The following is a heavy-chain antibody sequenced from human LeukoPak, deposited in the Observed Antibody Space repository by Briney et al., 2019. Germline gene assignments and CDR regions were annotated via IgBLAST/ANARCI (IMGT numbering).Heavy chain of an antibody. CDR3: ARHSGYSSSWFLLAFGY. CDR1: GGSISSYY. Sequence: PSETLSLTCTVSGGSISSYYWSWIRQPPGKGLEWIGYIYYSGSTNYNPSLKSRVTISVDTSKNQFSLKLSSVTAADTAVYYCARHSGYSSSWFLLAFGYWGQGTLVTVSS. CDR2: IYYSGST. J-gene: IGHJ4*02. V-gene: IGHV4-59*08. D-gene: IGHD6-13*01.